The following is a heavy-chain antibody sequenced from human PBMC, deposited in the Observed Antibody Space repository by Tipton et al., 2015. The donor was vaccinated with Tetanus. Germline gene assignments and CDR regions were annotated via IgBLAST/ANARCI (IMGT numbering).Heavy chain of an antibody. J-gene: IGHJ4*02. V-gene: IGHV3-23*01. D-gene: IGHD5-18*01. CDR2: ISGSGGST. CDR1: GFTFSSYA. Sequence: SLRLSCAASGFTFSSYAMSWVRQAPGKGPEWVSAISGSGGSTYYADSVKGRFTISRDNSKNTLYLQMNSLRAEDTAVYYCAKVTYIYGPEAEYYFDYWGQGTLVTVSS. CDR3: AKVTYIYGPEAEYYFDY.